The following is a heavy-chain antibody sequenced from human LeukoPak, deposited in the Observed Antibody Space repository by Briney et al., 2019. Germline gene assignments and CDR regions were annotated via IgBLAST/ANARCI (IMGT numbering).Heavy chain of an antibody. CDR3: AKALPSPAGTLAFEI. D-gene: IGHD6-13*01. J-gene: IGHJ3*02. Sequence: RASVKVSCKASGYTFSSYAISWVRQAPGQGLEWMGWINAYNGYTNYAQSLQGRVTMTTDTSTSTAYMEVRSLRSDDTAVYFCAKALPSPAGTLAFEIWGQGTMVTVSS. CDR2: INAYNGYT. V-gene: IGHV1-18*01. CDR1: GYTFSSYA.